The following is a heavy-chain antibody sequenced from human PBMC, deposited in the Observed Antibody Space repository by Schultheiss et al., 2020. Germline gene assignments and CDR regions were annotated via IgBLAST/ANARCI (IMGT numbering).Heavy chain of an antibody. CDR3: ARVHIVVVTDLTVDYFDY. CDR1: GGSISSGDYY. V-gene: IGHV4-30-4*01. CDR2: IYYSGST. Sequence: SETMSLTCTVSGGSISSGDYYWSWIRQPPGKGLEWIGYIYYSGSTYYNPSLKSRVTISVDTSKNQFSLKLSSVTAADTAVYYCARVHIVVVTDLTVDYFDYWGQGTLVTVSS. J-gene: IGHJ4*02. D-gene: IGHD2-21*02.